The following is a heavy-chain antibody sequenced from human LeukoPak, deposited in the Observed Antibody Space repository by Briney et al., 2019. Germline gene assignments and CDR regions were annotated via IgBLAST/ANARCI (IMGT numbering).Heavy chain of an antibody. Sequence: SETLSLTCAVYGGSFSGYYWSWIRQPPGKGLEWIGYIYYSGSTNYNPSLKSRVTISVDTSKNQFSLKLSSVTAADTAVYYCARDYFGSGDRFDPWGQGTLVTVSS. J-gene: IGHJ5*02. V-gene: IGHV4-59*01. CDR1: GGSFSGYY. CDR2: IYYSGST. CDR3: ARDYFGSGDRFDP. D-gene: IGHD3-10*01.